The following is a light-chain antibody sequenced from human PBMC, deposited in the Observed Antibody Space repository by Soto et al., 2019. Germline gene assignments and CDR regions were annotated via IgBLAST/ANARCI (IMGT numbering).Light chain of an antibody. V-gene: IGLV2-23*02. CDR1: SSDVGSYNL. CDR3: CSYAARRYV. CDR2: EVS. J-gene: IGLJ1*01. Sequence: QSALTQPASMSGPPGQSITISCTGTSSDVGSYNLVSWYQQHPGKAPKLMIYEVSKRPSGVSNRFSGSKSGNTASLTISGLQAEDEADYYCCSYAARRYVFGTGTKVTVL.